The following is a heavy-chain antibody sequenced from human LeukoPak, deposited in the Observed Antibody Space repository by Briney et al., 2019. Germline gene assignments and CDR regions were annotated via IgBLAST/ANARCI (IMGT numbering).Heavy chain of an antibody. Sequence: PGGSLRLSCSASGFTFSNYAMSWVSQAPGMGLEWVSSISATGGSTYYADSVKGRFTISRDNSKNTLYLHMNSLRAEDTAVYFCAKSQYTFGKFDYWGQGTLVTVSS. V-gene: IGHV3-23*01. CDR2: ISATGGST. J-gene: IGHJ4*02. CDR3: AKSQYTFGKFDY. D-gene: IGHD5-18*01. CDR1: GFTFSNYA.